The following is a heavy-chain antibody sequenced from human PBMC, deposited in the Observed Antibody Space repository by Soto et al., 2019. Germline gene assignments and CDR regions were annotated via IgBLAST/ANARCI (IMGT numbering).Heavy chain of an antibody. Sequence: QVHLQQWGAGLLKPSETLSLTCAVYGGSFSGYYWNWIRQPPGKGLEWIGEISHSGSTNYNPSLKSRVSIAEGTSNDQFSLKLISVTDADTAVYYCARGRGDGYSQGWYFDLWGRGTLVTVSS. J-gene: IGHJ2*01. D-gene: IGHD3-10*01. CDR2: ISHSGST. CDR1: GGSFSGYY. CDR3: ARGRGDGYSQGWYFDL. V-gene: IGHV4-34*01.